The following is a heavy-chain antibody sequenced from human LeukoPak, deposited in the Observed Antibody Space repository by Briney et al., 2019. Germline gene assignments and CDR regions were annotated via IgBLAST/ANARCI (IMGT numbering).Heavy chain of an antibody. CDR3: ARNYCSGGSCSDTAYCYYGLDV. CDR1: RYTFTSYS. CDR2: INAGNGDT. Sequence: ASVKVSCKASRYTFTSYSMHWVRQAPGQRLEWMGWINAGNGDTKYAQKFQGRVAFTRDTSASTAYMEVSSLRSEDAAVYYCARNYCSGGSCSDTAYCYYGLDVWGQGTTVTVSS. V-gene: IGHV1-3*01. D-gene: IGHD2-15*01. J-gene: IGHJ6*02.